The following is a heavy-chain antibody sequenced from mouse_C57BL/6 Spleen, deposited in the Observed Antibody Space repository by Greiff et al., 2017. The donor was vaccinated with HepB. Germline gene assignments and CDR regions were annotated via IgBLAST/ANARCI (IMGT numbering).Heavy chain of an antibody. CDR1: GYTFTSYD. CDR3: ARRDPYYGSSYAMDY. J-gene: IGHJ4*01. D-gene: IGHD1-1*01. CDR2: IYPRDGST. Sequence: VQLQQSGPELVKPGASVKLSCKASGYTFTSYDINWVKQRPGQGLEWIGWIYPRDGSTKYNEKFKGKATLTVDTSSSTAYMELHSLTSEDSAVYFCARRDPYYGSSYAMDYWGQGTSVTVAS. V-gene: IGHV1-85*01.